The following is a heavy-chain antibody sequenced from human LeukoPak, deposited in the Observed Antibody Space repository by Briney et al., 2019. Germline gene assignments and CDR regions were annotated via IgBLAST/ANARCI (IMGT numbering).Heavy chain of an antibody. CDR3: ARDQGLWVGFWSGYYDL. CDR2: IWNDGSKQ. V-gene: IGHV3-33*01. Sequence: SGGSLRLSCAASGFTFSTYGMHWVRQAPGKGLGWVAVIWNDGSKQYYADSVKGRFTISGDNSKSTLYLQMNSLRAEDTAVYYCARDQGLWVGFWSGYYDLWGQGTLVTVSS. D-gene: IGHD3-3*01. J-gene: IGHJ4*02. CDR1: GFTFSTYG.